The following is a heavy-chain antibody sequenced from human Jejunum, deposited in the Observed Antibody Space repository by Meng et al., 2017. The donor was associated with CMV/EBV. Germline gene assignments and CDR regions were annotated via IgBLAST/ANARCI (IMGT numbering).Heavy chain of an antibody. D-gene: IGHD3-16*02. CDR2: TYYKSKWYS. Sequence: QAQLQQSGPGLVKPSQTLSPTCAISGDSISSNSACWNWIRQSPSRGFEWLGRTYYKSKWYSDYAESVKSRIIISPDTSRNQFSLQLSSVIPEDTAVYYCTRDQPPLTGTYRWFDPWGQGILVTVSS. V-gene: IGHV6-1*01. CDR1: GDSISSNSAC. J-gene: IGHJ5*02. CDR3: TRDQPPLTGTYRWFDP.